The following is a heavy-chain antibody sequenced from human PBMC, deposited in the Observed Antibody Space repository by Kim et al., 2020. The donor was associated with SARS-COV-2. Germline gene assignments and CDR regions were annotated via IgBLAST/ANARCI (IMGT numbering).Heavy chain of an antibody. CDR2: ISSSSSTI. CDR3: ARGADLWALSSGWDFDY. D-gene: IGHD6-19*01. J-gene: IGHJ4*02. Sequence: GGSLRLSCAASGFTFSSYSMNWVRQAPGKGLEWVSYISSSSSTIYYADSVKGRFTISRDNAKNSLYLQMNSLRDEDTAVYYCARGADLWALSSGWDFDYWGQGTLVTVSS. CDR1: GFTFSSYS. V-gene: IGHV3-48*02.